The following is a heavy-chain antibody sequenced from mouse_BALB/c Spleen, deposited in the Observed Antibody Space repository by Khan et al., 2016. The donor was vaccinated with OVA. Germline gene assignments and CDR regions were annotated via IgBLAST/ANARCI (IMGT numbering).Heavy chain of an antibody. CDR3: ARDGARCNYALDY. V-gene: IGHV3-2*02. J-gene: IGHJ4*01. CDR1: GYSITSDYA. D-gene: IGHD1-1*02. Sequence: VQLKQSGPGLVNPSQSLSLTCTVTGYSITSDYAWNWIRQFPGNKLEWMGYIHYSGSTNYNPALKSRISITRDTSKNQFFLQLNSVTTEDTATDYGARDGARCNYALDYWGQGTLVTVSA. CDR2: IHYSGST.